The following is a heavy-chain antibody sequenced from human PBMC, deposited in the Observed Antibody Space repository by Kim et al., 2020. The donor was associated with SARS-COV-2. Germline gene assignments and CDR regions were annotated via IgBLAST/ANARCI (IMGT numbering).Heavy chain of an antibody. J-gene: IGHJ6*02. CDR2: ISSSSSYI. CDR1: GFTFSSYS. CDR3: ARFFTKKGHYYYGMDV. Sequence: GGSLRLSCAASGFTFSSYSMNWVRQAPGKGLEWVSSISSSSSYIYYADSVKGRFTISRDNAKNSLYLQMNSLRAEDTAVYYCARFFTKKGHYYYGMDVWGQGTTVTVSS. V-gene: IGHV3-21*01.